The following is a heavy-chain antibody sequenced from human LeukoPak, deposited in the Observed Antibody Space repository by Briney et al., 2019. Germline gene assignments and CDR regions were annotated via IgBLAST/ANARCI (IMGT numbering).Heavy chain of an antibody. J-gene: IGHJ5*02. CDR1: GFTFSSYA. D-gene: IGHD3-9*01. CDR2: ISGSGGST. CDR3: AKGHLRYFDGGNWFDP. V-gene: IGHV3-23*01. Sequence: GGSLRLSCTASGFTFSSYAMSWVRQAPGKGLEWVSAISGSGGSTYYADSVKGRFTISRDNSKNTLYLQMNSLRAEDTAVYYCAKGHLRYFDGGNWFDPWGQGTLVTVSS.